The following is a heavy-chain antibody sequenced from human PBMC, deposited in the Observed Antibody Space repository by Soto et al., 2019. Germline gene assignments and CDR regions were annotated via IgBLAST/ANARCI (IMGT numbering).Heavy chain of an antibody. J-gene: IGHJ6*02. D-gene: IGHD5-18*01. Sequence: GGSLRLSCTASGFTFSSYEMNWVRQAPGKGLEWVSYISSSGSTIYYADSVKGRFTISRDNAKNSLYLQMNSLRAEDTAVYYCAGSYGYDYYYYGMDVWGQGTTVSVSS. CDR1: GFTFSSYE. V-gene: IGHV3-48*03. CDR2: ISSSGSTI. CDR3: AGSYGYDYYYYGMDV.